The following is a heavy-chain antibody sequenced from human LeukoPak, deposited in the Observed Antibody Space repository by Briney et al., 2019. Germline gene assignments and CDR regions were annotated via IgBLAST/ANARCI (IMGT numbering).Heavy chain of an antibody. J-gene: IGHJ4*02. CDR3: AGEHAGGYRFDY. CDR1: GGSIGTYY. Sequence: SETLSLTCTVSGGSIGTYYWSWIRQPPGKGLEWIGYVYDSGSTTYNPSLKSRVTISVDPSKSQFSLKLSSVTAADTAVYYCAGEHAGGYRFDYWGQGTLVTVSS. V-gene: IGHV4-59*01. D-gene: IGHD2-8*02. CDR2: VYDSGST.